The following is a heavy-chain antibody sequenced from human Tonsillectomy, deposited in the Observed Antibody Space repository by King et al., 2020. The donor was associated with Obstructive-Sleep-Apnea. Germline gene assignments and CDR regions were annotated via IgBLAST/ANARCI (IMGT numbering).Heavy chain of an antibody. Sequence: KLQESGPGLVKPSETLSLICTVSAGSITGYYWSWIRQSPGKGLEWMGCIYYSGSTNYNPSLKSRVTISVDTSKNQFSLKLYSVTAAATAVYYCARDSRIYAPYYYYGMDVWGQGTTVTVSS. J-gene: IGHJ6*02. CDR1: AGSITGYY. CDR3: ARDSRIYAPYYYYGMDV. D-gene: IGHD5/OR15-5a*01. V-gene: IGHV4-59*01. CDR2: IYYSGST.